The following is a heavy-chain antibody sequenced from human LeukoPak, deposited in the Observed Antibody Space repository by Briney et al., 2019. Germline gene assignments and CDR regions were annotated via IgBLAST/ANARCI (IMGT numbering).Heavy chain of an antibody. J-gene: IGHJ4*02. Sequence: QPGGSLRLSCAASGFTFSSYWMHWVRQAPGKGLVWVSRINSDGSSTSYADSVKGRFTISRDNAKNSLYLQMNSLRAEDTAVYYCARAPLRDSSGYFFDYWGQGTLVTVSS. D-gene: IGHD3-22*01. CDR2: INSDGSST. CDR3: ARAPLRDSSGYFFDY. V-gene: IGHV3-74*01. CDR1: GFTFSSYW.